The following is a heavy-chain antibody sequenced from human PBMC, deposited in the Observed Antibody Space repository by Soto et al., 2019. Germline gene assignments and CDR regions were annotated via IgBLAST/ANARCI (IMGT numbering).Heavy chain of an antibody. Sequence: PSETLSLTCAVSGASISTSYWWSWVRQSPGKGLEWIGEIHYSGTTNYNPSLESRVTISQDKSKNQFSLNLNSVTAADTAMYYCTRALLKALDYWGQGTPVTSPQ. J-gene: IGHJ4*02. D-gene: IGHD3-9*01. CDR1: GASISTSYW. V-gene: IGHV4-4*02. CDR3: TRALLKALDY. CDR2: IHYSGTT.